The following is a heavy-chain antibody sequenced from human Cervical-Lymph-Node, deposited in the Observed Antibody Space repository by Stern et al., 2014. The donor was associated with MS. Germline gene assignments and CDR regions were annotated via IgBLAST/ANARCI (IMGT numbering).Heavy chain of an antibody. J-gene: IGHJ4*02. V-gene: IGHV1-69*01. D-gene: IGHD6-19*01. CDR2: IIPIFGTA. CDR3: ARDAGIAVAGTGPYYFDF. CDR1: GGTFTSNA. Sequence: VQLVESGAEVKKPGSSVKVSCKASGGTFTSNAVSWVRQAPGHGLEWMGGIIPIFGTANYAQRFQGRVTLTADASTNTAYMELSSLRSEDTAVYYCARDAGIAVAGTGPYYFDFWGQGTLVTVSS.